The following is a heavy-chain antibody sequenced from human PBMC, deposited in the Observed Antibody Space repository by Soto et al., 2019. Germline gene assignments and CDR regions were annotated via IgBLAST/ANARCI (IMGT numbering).Heavy chain of an antibody. CDR1: GFTFSSYD. CDR2: IGTAGDT. CDR3: ARGPGYDSSGFRTDAFDI. Sequence: GGSLRLSCAASGFTFSSYDMLWVRQATGKGLEWVSAIGTAGDTYYPGSVKGRFTISREHAKNSLYLHMNSLRAGDTAVYYCARGPGYDSSGFRTDAFDIWGQGTMVTVSS. V-gene: IGHV3-13*01. J-gene: IGHJ3*02. D-gene: IGHD3-22*01.